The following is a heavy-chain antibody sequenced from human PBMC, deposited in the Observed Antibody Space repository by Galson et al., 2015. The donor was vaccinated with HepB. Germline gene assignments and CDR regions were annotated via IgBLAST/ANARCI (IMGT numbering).Heavy chain of an antibody. D-gene: IGHD3-10*01. V-gene: IGHV3-7*03. Sequence: SLRLSCAASGFTFSSYWMSWVRQAPGKGLEWVANIKQDGSEKYYVDSVKGRFTISRDNAKNSLYLQMNSLRAEDTAVYYCARNVLLWFGESTYYFDYWGQGTLATVSS. CDR1: GFTFSSYW. CDR3: ARNVLLWFGESTYYFDY. J-gene: IGHJ4*02. CDR2: IKQDGSEK.